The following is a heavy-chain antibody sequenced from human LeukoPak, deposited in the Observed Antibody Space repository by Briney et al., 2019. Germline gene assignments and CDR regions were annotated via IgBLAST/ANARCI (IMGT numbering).Heavy chain of an antibody. CDR3: ANVVFSGGWCPGY. D-gene: IGHD2-15*01. Sequence: PGGSLRLSCAASKLTFGHYWMSWVRQAPGKGLQWVAAINQDGDRKEYVDSVKGRFSISRDSATNSLYLQMNSLRAEDTAVYYCANVVFSGGWCPGYWGQGTLVTVSS. CDR2: INQDGDRK. CDR1: KLTFGHYW. J-gene: IGHJ4*02. V-gene: IGHV3-7*03.